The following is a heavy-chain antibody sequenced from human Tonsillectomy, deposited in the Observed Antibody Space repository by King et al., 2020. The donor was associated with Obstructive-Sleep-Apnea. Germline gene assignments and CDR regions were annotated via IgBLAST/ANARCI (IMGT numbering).Heavy chain of an antibody. CDR3: ARGEVAYCGGDCYIFDY. J-gene: IGHJ4*02. CDR2: INPSGGST. V-gene: IGHV1-46*01. CDR1: GYTFTSYY. D-gene: IGHD2-21*02. Sequence: VQLVESGAEVKKPGASVKVSCKASGYTFTSYYMHWVRQAPGQGLEWMGIINPSGGSTSYAQKFQGRVTMTRDTSTSTVYMELSSLRSEDTVVYYCARGEVAYCGGDCYIFDYWGQGTLVTVSS.